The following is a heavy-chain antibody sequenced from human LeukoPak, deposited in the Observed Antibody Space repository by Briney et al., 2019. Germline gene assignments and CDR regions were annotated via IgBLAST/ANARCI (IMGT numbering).Heavy chain of an antibody. CDR1: GYSISSGYY. J-gene: IGHJ4*02. Sequence: SETLSLTCTVSGYSISSGYYWGWIRQPPGKGLEWIGSIYYSGSTYYNPSLKSRVTISVDTSKNQFSLKLSSVTAADTAVYYCARLVTGTYYFDYWGQGTLVTVSS. CDR3: ARLVTGTYYFDY. CDR2: IYYSGST. V-gene: IGHV4-38-2*02. D-gene: IGHD6-13*01.